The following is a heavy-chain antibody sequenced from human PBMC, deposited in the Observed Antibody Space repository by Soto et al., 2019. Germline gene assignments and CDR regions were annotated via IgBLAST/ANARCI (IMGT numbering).Heavy chain of an antibody. CDR2: ISAYNGNT. D-gene: IGHD2-8*01. Sequence: ASVKVSCKASGYTFTSYGISWVRQAPGQGLQWMGWISAYNGNTNYAQKFQGRVTMTRDTSISTVYMELSNLRSEDTAIYYCARGVDNGVDVWGQGSTVTVSS. CDR1: GYTFTSYG. J-gene: IGHJ6*02. V-gene: IGHV1-18*01. CDR3: ARGVDNGVDV.